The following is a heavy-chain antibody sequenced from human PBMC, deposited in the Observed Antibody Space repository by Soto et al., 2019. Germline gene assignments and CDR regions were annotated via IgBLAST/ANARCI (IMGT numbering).Heavy chain of an antibody. Sequence: KPSETLSLTCTVSGGSISTYYWSWVRQPPGKGLEWIGYVYYSGSTNYNPSLKSRVTISVDTSKNQFSLKLTSVTAADTAMYYCARGGRSAYYYYMGVWGKGTTVTVPS. V-gene: IGHV4-59*01. CDR1: GGSISTYY. CDR2: VYYSGST. CDR3: ARGGRSAYYYYMGV. J-gene: IGHJ6*03.